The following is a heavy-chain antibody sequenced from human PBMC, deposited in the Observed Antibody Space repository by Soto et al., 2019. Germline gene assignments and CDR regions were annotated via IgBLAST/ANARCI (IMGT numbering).Heavy chain of an antibody. D-gene: IGHD1-26*01. J-gene: IGHJ6*02. Sequence: SETLSLTCTVSGGSISSGDYYWSWIRQPPGKGLEWIGYIYYSGSTYYNPSLKSRVTISVDTSKNQFSLKLSSVTAADTAVYYCARGGYSGSPLTWGYYYYYGMDVWGQGTTVTVSS. V-gene: IGHV4-30-4*01. CDR1: GGSISSGDYY. CDR3: ARGGYSGSPLTWGYYYYYGMDV. CDR2: IYYSGST.